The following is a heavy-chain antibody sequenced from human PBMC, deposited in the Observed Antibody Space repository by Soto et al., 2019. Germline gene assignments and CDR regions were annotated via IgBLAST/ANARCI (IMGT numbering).Heavy chain of an antibody. Sequence: ASVKVSCKASGYTFTGYYMHWVRQAPGQGLEWMGWINPNSGGTNYAQKFQGRVTMTRDTSISPAYMELSRLRSDDTAVYYCARARTPHYDILTGEYYYYGMDVWGQGTTVTVSS. D-gene: IGHD3-9*01. V-gene: IGHV1-2*02. CDR2: INPNSGGT. CDR3: ARARTPHYDILTGEYYYYGMDV. J-gene: IGHJ6*02. CDR1: GYTFTGYY.